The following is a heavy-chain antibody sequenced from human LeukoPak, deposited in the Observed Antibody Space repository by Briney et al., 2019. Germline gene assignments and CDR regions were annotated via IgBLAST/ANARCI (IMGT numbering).Heavy chain of an antibody. CDR1: GFTFSSYW. D-gene: IGHD1-1*01. V-gene: IGHV3-74*01. CDR3: ATANSGPDI. J-gene: IGHJ3*02. CDR2: ISADGSFA. Sequence: GGSLRLSCAASGFTFSSYWMHWVRQAPGKGLVWVTRISADGSFALYADSVKGRFTISRDNAKNTLYLQMNSLRAEDTAVYYCATANSGPDIWGQGTTVTVSS.